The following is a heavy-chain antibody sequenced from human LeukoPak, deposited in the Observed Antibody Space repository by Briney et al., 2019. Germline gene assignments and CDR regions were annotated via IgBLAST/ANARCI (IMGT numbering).Heavy chain of an antibody. D-gene: IGHD2-15*01. CDR1: GCTFSSYA. J-gene: IGHJ4*02. V-gene: IGHV3-23*01. CDR3: AREEGNCSGGSCYGPDY. CDR2: ISGSGGST. Sequence: GGSLRLSCAASGCTFSSYAMSWVRQAPGKGLEWVSAISGSGGSTYYADSVKGRFTISRDNAKNSLYLQMNSLRAEDTAVYYCAREEGNCSGGSCYGPDYWGQGTLVTVSS.